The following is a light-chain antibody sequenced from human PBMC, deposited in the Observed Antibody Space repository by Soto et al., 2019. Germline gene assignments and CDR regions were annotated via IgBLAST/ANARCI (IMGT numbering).Light chain of an antibody. V-gene: IGLV2-14*01. J-gene: IGLJ1*01. Sequence: QSALTQPASVSGSPGQSITISCTGTSSDVGAYNYVSWFQQHPGKAPKLMIYDVSNRPSGVSNRFSGSKSGNTASLTISGLQAEDEADYYCSSYTSSSTGVFETGTKVTVL. CDR1: SSDVGAYNY. CDR3: SSYTSSSTGV. CDR2: DVS.